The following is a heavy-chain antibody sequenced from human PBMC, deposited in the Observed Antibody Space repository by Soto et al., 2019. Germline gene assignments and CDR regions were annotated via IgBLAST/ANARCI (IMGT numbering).Heavy chain of an antibody. V-gene: IGHV3-9*01. CDR3: AKDLTSNSGYDSPFDY. CDR1: GFTFDDYA. CDR2: ISWNSGSI. D-gene: IGHD5-12*01. J-gene: IGHJ4*02. Sequence: GGSLRLSCAASGFTFDDYAMHWVRQAPGKGLEWVSGISWNSGSIGYADSVKGRFTISRDNAKNSLYLQMNSLRAEDTALYYCAKDLTSNSGYDSPFDYWGQGTLVTVSS.